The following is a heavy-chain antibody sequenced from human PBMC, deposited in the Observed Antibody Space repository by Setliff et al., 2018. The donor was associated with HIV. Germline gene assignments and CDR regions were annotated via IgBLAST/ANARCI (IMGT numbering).Heavy chain of an antibody. D-gene: IGHD3-10*01. CDR1: GGSIKSYS. V-gene: IGHV4-4*07. CDR3: ARERVVRGVVDPGTSQIFDN. Sequence: PSETLSLTCTVSGGSIKSYSWSWIRQPAGKGLEWIGRVCTSGATNYNPSLQSRVAMSVDTSKNQFSLNLNSVTAADTALYYCARERVVRGVVDPGTSQIFDNWGQGILVTVSS. J-gene: IGHJ4*02. CDR2: VCTSGAT.